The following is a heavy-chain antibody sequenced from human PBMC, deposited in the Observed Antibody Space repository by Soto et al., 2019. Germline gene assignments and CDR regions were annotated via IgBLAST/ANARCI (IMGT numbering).Heavy chain of an antibody. V-gene: IGHV4-61*01. CDR3: ARDFAYFDS. D-gene: IGHD3-3*01. CDR1: GGSFKSGSYS. J-gene: IGHJ4*02. CDR2: VYRTGRT. Sequence: SETLSLTCTVSGGSFKSGSYSWSWIRQPPGKGLEWIGYVYRTGRTSYNPSLKSRVSISMDTSKNQFSLNLDSVTAADTAVYFCARDFAYFDSWGQGTLVTVSS.